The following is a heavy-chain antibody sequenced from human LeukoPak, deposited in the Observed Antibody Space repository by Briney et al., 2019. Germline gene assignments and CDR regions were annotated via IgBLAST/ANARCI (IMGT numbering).Heavy chain of an antibody. CDR3: ARRGQSTAWSFDY. D-gene: IGHD2-8*02. V-gene: IGHV4-39*01. CDR2: FYYNGSP. Sequence: SETLSLTCSVSGGSISSSDFWWGWIRQPPGKGLEWITNFYYNGSPYYNPSLEGRVTISVDASKNQFSLKLSSVTAADTAMYYCARRGQSTAWSFDYWGQGTLVTVSS. J-gene: IGHJ4*02. CDR1: GGSISSSDFW.